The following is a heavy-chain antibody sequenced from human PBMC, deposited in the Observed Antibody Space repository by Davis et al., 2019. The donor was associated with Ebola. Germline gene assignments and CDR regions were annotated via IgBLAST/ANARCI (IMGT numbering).Heavy chain of an antibody. Sequence: MPGGSLRLSCTVSGGSISSSSYYWGWIRQPPGKGLEWIGSIYYSWSTYYNPSLKSRVTISVDTSKNQFSLKLSSVTAADTAVYYCARAISHDYVWGSYRTHFDYWGQGTLVTVSS. CDR3: ARAISHDYVWGSYRTHFDY. V-gene: IGHV4-39*07. CDR2: IYYSWST. D-gene: IGHD3-16*02. J-gene: IGHJ4*02. CDR1: GGSISSSSYY.